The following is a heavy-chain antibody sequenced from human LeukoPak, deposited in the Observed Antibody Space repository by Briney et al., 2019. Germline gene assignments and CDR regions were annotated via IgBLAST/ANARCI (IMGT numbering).Heavy chain of an antibody. CDR3: AKGGGMTGEDFDY. CDR2: ISGSGGST. J-gene: IGHJ4*02. D-gene: IGHD1-20*01. Sequence: GGSLRLSCAASGFTFSSYAMSWVRQAPGEGLEWVSAISGSGGSTYYADSVKGRFTISRDNSKNTLYLQMNSLRAEDTAVYYWAKGGGMTGEDFDYWGQGTLVTVSS. CDR1: GFTFSSYA. V-gene: IGHV3-23*01.